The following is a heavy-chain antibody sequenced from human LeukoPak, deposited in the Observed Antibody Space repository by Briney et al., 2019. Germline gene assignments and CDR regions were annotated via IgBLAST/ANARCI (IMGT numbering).Heavy chain of an antibody. V-gene: IGHV3-66*01. J-gene: IGHJ4*02. CDR2: IYTGGST. Sequence: GGSLRLSCAASGFTVSRNYMSWVRQAPGKGLEWVSVIYTGGSTDYADCVKGRFTISRDNSKNTLYLQLNSLRAEDTAVYYCASIDYGDSYWGQGTLVTVSS. D-gene: IGHD4-17*01. CDR1: GFTVSRNY. CDR3: ASIDYGDSY.